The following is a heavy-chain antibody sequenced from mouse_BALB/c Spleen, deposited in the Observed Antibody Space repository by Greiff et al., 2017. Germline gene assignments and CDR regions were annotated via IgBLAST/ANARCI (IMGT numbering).Heavy chain of an antibody. CDR3: ARGGLRLPFAY. D-gene: IGHD1-2*01. CDR1: GFTFSSYA. CDR2: ISSGGST. Sequence: EVQLVESGGGLVKPGGSLKLSCAASGFTFSSYAMSWVRQTPEKRLEWVASISSGGSTYYPDSVKGRFTISRDNARNILYLQMSSLRSEDTAMDYCARGGLRLPFAYWGQGTLVTVSA. J-gene: IGHJ3*01. V-gene: IGHV5-6-5*01.